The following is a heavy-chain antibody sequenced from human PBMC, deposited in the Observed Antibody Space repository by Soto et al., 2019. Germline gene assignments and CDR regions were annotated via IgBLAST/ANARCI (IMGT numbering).Heavy chain of an antibody. CDR3: GREFAWGFDP. V-gene: IGHV4-59*01. CDR2: IYYSGST. D-gene: IGHD3-16*01. J-gene: IGHJ5*02. Sequence: SETLSLTCTVSGGSISSYYWSWIRQPPGKGLEWIGYIYYSGSTNYNPSLKSRVTISVDTSKNQFSLKLSSVTAADTAVYYCGREFAWGFDPWGQGTLVTVSS. CDR1: GGSISSYY.